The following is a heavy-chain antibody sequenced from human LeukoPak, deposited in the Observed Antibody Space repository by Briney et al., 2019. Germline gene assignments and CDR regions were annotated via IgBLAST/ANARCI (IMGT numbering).Heavy chain of an antibody. CDR3: SRAATLAGPFDF. CDR2: IYSGGST. V-gene: IGHV3-53*01. Sequence: GGSLRLSCAASGFIVSSNYMSWVRQAPGKGLEWVSTIYSGGSTYYADSVKGRFTISRDNSQNTLYLQMNSLRAEDTALYYCSRAATLAGPFDFWGQGTLVTVSP. D-gene: IGHD6-13*01. CDR1: GFIVSSNY. J-gene: IGHJ4*01.